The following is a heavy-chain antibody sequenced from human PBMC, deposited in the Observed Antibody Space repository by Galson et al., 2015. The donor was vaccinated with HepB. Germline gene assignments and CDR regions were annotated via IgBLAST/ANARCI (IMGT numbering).Heavy chain of an antibody. J-gene: IGHJ3*02. V-gene: IGHV1-69*13. Sequence: SVKVSCKASGGTFSSYAISWVRQAPGQGLEWMGGIIPIFGTANYAQKFQGRVTITADESTSTAYMELSSLRSEDTAVYYCARVFSYYYDSRRAFDIWGQGTMVTVSS. CDR3: ARVFSYYYDSRRAFDI. CDR2: IIPIFGTA. D-gene: IGHD3-22*01. CDR1: GGTFSSYA.